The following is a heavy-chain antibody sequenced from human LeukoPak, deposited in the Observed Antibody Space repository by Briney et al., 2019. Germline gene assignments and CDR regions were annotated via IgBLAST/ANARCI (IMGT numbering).Heavy chain of an antibody. CDR1: GDSISTSSYY. V-gene: IGHV4-39*07. Sequence: KTSETLSLTCSVSGDSISTSSYYWGWIRQPPGKGLEWIGEIYHSGSTNYNPSLKSRVTISVDKSKNQFSLKLSSVTAADTAVYYCARVSFYDYVWGSYRHYYYYYYMDVWGKGTTVTVSS. CDR3: ARVSFYDYVWGSYRHYYYYYYMDV. J-gene: IGHJ6*03. D-gene: IGHD3-16*02. CDR2: IYHSGST.